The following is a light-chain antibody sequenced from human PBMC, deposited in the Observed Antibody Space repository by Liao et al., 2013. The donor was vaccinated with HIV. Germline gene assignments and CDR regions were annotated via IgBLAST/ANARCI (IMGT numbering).Light chain of an antibody. CDR2: KDT. CDR3: QVWDSSSDPYYV. CDR1: ALPKQY. J-gene: IGLJ1*01. Sequence: SYELTQPPSVSVSPGQTARITCSGDALPKQYACWYQQKPGQAPVLLMYKDTERPSGIPERFSGSNSGNTATLTISRVEAGDEADYYCQVWDSSSDPYYVFGSGTKVSVL. V-gene: IGLV3-25*02.